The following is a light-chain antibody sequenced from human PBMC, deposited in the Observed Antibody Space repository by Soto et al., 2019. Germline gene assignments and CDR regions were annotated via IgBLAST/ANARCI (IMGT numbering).Light chain of an antibody. CDR2: LEGRGGY. CDR3: ETFDSNTWV. Sequence: QPVLTQASSASASLGSSVKLTCTLSSGHSSYIIAWHQQQPGKAPRYLMKLEGRGGYNRGSGVPDRFSGSSSGAARYLTISNLQFEDEADYYCETFDSNTWVFGGGTKVTVL. J-gene: IGLJ3*02. V-gene: IGLV4-60*02. CDR1: SGHSSYI.